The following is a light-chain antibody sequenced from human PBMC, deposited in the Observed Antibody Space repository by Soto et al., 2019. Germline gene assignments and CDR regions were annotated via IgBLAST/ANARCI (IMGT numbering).Light chain of an antibody. CDR1: SSDVGGYNY. CDR3: TSYTSSSPFL. CDR2: EVS. Sequence: QSVLTQPASVSGSPGQSITISCTGTSSDVGGYNYVSWYQQHPGKAPKLMIYEVSDRPSGVSNRFSGSKSANTASLTISGLQAEDAADYYCTSYTSSSPFLFGTGTKLTVL. J-gene: IGLJ1*01. V-gene: IGLV2-14*01.